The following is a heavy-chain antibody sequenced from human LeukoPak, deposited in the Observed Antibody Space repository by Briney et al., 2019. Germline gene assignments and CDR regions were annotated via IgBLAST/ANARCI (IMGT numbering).Heavy chain of an antibody. CDR3: ARNYGGIFDY. CDR1: GFTFNTCW. J-gene: IGHJ4*02. CDR2: ISSSSTI. V-gene: IGHV3-48*04. Sequence: PGGSLRLSCAASGFTFNTCWMSWVRQAPGKGLEWASYISSSSTIYYADSVKGRFTISRDNAKNSLYLQMNSLRAEDTAVYYCARNYGGIFDYWGQGTLVTVSS. D-gene: IGHD4-23*01.